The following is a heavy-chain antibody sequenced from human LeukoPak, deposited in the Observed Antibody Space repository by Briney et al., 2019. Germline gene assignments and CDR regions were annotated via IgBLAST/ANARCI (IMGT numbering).Heavy chain of an antibody. D-gene: IGHD2-2*01. Sequence: SETLSLTCAVYGGSFSGYYWSWIRQPPGKGLEWIGEINHSGSTNYNPSLKSRVTISVDTSKNQFSLKLSSVTAADTAVYYCARGAIVVVPAAPRSNGMDVWGQGNTVTVSS. CDR1: GGSFSGYY. V-gene: IGHV4-34*01. J-gene: IGHJ6*02. CDR2: INHSGST. CDR3: ARGAIVVVPAAPRSNGMDV.